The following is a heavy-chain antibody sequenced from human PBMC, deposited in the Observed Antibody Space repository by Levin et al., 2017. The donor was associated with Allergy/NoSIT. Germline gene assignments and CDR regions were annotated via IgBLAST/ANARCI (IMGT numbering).Heavy chain of an antibody. CDR2: IYSGGST. D-gene: IGHD2-2*02. V-gene: IGHV3-66*01. CDR1: GFTVSSNY. J-gene: IGHJ4*02. Sequence: GGSLRLSCAASGFTVSSNYMSWVRQAPGKGLEWVSVIYSGGSTYYADSVKGRFTISRDNSKNTLYLQMNSLRAEDTAVYYCARDGDVVVPAAIPREQLASFFEDYWGQGTLVTVSS. CDR3: ARDGDVVVPAAIPREQLASFFEDY.